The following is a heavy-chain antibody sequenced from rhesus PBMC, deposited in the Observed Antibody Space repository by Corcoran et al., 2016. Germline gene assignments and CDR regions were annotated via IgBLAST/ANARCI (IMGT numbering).Heavy chain of an antibody. V-gene: IGHV4S12*01. J-gene: IGHJ5-1*01. CDR3: ARERTTAS. D-gene: IGHD4-29*01. CDR2: IYSNSEST. CDR1: GGSISGSYY. Sequence: QVQLQESGPGVVKPSETLSLTCAVSGGSISGSYYWSWLRQPPGKGLEWIGRIYSNSESTNYNPSLKSRVTISKDTSKNQFSLKLSSVTATDTAVYYCARERTTASWGPGVLVTVSS.